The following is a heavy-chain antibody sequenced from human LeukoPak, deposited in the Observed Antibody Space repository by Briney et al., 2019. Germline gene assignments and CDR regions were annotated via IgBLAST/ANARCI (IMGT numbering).Heavy chain of an antibody. D-gene: IGHD6-13*01. Sequence: SETLSLTCTVSGDSINAYYWGWLRQPPGKGLEWIGYIYFSGTTKYNPSLESRVTISVDTSKNQFSLKLSSVTAADRAVYYCARRRAEGGSNGHYNWFDPWGQGILVTVSS. V-gene: IGHV4-59*08. J-gene: IGHJ5*02. CDR1: GDSINAYY. CDR2: IYFSGTT. CDR3: ARRRAEGGSNGHYNWFDP.